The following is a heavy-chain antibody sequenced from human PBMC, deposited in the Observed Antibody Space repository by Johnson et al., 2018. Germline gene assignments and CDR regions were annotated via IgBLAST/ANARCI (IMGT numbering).Heavy chain of an antibody. CDR3: AGEPGGRYSYGSNAFDI. CDR1: GFTVSSNY. V-gene: IGHV3-66*02. D-gene: IGHD5-18*01. Sequence: VQLVQSGGGLVQPGGSLRLSCAASGFTVSSNYMSWVRQAPGKGLEWVSVIYSGGSTYYADSVKGRFTISRANSKTTLYLQMNSLRAEDTAVYYRAGEPGGRYSYGSNAFDIWGQGTMVTVSS. J-gene: IGHJ3*02. CDR2: IYSGGST.